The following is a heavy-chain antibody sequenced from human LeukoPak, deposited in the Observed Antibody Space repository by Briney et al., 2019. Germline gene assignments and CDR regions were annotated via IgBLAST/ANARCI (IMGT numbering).Heavy chain of an antibody. CDR2: ISGSGGST. CDR3: APTSGSFWFDP. D-gene: IGHD3-10*01. V-gene: IGHV3-23*01. J-gene: IGHJ5*02. Sequence: GGSLRLSCAASGFTFSSYAVSWVRQAPGKGLEWVSGISGSGGSTYYADSVKGRFTISRDNSKNTLYLQMNSLRAEDTAVYYCAPTSGSFWFDPWGQGTLVTVSS. CDR1: GFTFSSYA.